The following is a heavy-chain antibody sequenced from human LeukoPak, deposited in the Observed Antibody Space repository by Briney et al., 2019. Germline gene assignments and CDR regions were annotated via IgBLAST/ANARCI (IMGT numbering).Heavy chain of an antibody. Sequence: PSGTLSLTCTVSGGSISSYYWSWIRQPPGKGLEWIGYIYYSGSTNYNPSLKSRVTISVDRSKNQFSLKLSSVTAADTAVYYCASGYCSGGSCYSGDIWGQGTMVTVSS. D-gene: IGHD2-15*01. J-gene: IGHJ3*02. CDR1: GGSISSYY. V-gene: IGHV4-59*12. CDR3: ASGYCSGGSCYSGDI. CDR2: IYYSGST.